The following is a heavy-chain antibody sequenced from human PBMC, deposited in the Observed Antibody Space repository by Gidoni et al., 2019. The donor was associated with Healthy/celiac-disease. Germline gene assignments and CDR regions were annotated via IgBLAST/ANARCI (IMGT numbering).Heavy chain of an antibody. V-gene: IGHV3-48*01. CDR3: ARGLGATISLSYYYGMDV. CDR1: GFTFSSYS. Sequence: EVQLVESGGGLVQPGGSLRLSCAASGFTFSSYSMDWVRQAPGKGLEWVSYISSSSSTIYYADSVKGRFTISRDNAKNSLYLQMNSLRAEDTAVYYCARGLGATISLSYYYGMDVWGQGTTVTVSS. J-gene: IGHJ6*02. CDR2: ISSSSSTI. D-gene: IGHD5-12*01.